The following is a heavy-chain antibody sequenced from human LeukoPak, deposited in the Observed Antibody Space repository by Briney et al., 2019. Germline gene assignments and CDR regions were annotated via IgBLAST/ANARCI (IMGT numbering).Heavy chain of an antibody. D-gene: IGHD4-17*01. CDR3: ARDLTQTYGDHDY. J-gene: IGHJ4*02. V-gene: IGHV3-30-3*01. Sequence: GGSLRLSCAASGFTFSSYAMHWVRQAPGKGLEWVAVISYDGSNKYYADSVKGRFTISRDNSKNTLYLQMNSLRAEDTAVHYCARDLTQTYGDHDYWGQGTLVTVSS. CDR2: ISYDGSNK. CDR1: GFTFSSYA.